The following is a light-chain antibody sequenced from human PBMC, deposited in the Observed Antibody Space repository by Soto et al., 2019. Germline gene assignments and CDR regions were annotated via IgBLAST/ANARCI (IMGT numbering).Light chain of an antibody. J-gene: IGKJ4*01. Sequence: DIHMPQSPSSLYASVGDRVTITCRASQIIDTYLNWYQQTGGKAPKLLVYGVSKLQSGVPPRFSGSGSGTESTLTITGPQPEDFATYYCQQSYSSPLLSFGGGTKVESK. V-gene: IGKV1-39*01. CDR2: GVS. CDR3: QQSYSSPLLS. CDR1: QIIDTY.